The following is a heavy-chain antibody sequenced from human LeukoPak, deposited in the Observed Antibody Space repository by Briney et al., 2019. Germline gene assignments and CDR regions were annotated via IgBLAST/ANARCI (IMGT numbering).Heavy chain of an antibody. CDR1: GFPLSLYA. CDR2: IKQDGSEK. Sequence: GGSLRLSCTISGFPLSLYAMSWVRQAPGMGLEWVANIKQDGSEKYYVDSVKGRFTISRDNAKNSLYLQMNSLRAEDTAVYYCARGPARRVAEYFQHWGQGTLVTVS. D-gene: IGHD6-6*01. CDR3: ARGPARRVAEYFQH. V-gene: IGHV3-7*01. J-gene: IGHJ1*01.